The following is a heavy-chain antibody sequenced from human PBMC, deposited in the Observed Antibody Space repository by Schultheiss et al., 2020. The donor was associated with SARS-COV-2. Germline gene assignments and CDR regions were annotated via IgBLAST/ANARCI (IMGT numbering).Heavy chain of an antibody. V-gene: IGHV3-7*01. CDR1: GFTFSSYG. CDR2: IKQDGSEK. Sequence: GESLKISCAASGFTFSSYGMHWVRQAPGKGLEWVANIKQDGSEKYYVDSVKGRFTISRDNSKNTLYLQMNSLRAEDTAVYYCAREVGYYYYMDVWGKGTTVTVSS. CDR3: AREVGYYYYMDV. D-gene: IGHD2-15*01. J-gene: IGHJ6*03.